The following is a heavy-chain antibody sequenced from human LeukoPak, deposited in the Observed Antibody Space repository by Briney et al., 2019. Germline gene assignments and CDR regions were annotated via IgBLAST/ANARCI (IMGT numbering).Heavy chain of an antibody. CDR2: IIPIFGTA. Sequence: GASVRVSCKASGGTFSSYAISWVRQAPGQGLEWMGGIIPIFGTANYAQKFQGRVTITADESTSTAYMELSSLRSEDTAVYYCARGSTRRWAFDIWGQGTMVTVSS. J-gene: IGHJ3*02. D-gene: IGHD5/OR15-5a*01. V-gene: IGHV1-69*01. CDR1: GGTFSSYA. CDR3: ARGSTRRWAFDI.